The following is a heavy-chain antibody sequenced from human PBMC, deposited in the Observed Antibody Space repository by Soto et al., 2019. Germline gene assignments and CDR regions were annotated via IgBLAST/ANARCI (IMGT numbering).Heavy chain of an antibody. Sequence: GGSLRLSCAASGFTFSTYWMHWVRRAPEKGLEWVSRINCDGSGTNYADSVKGRFTISRDNSKNSLYLQMNSLRTEDTALYYCAKDIRPIAVAGTAFDIWGQGTMVTVSS. V-gene: IGHV3-74*01. CDR3: AKDIRPIAVAGTAFDI. CDR2: INCDGSGT. D-gene: IGHD6-19*01. CDR1: GFTFSTYW. J-gene: IGHJ3*02.